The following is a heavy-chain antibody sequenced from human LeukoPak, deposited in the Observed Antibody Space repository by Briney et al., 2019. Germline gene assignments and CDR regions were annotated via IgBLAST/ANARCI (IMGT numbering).Heavy chain of an antibody. Sequence: GGSLRLSCAASGFTFSSYGMHWVRQAPGKGLEWVAVIWYDGSNKYYADSVKGRFTISRDNSKNTPYLQMNSLRAEDTAVYYCAKDHRGAGYSSSWYGEYYFDYWGQGTLVTVSS. J-gene: IGHJ4*02. V-gene: IGHV3-33*06. CDR2: IWYDGSNK. D-gene: IGHD6-13*01. CDR1: GFTFSSYG. CDR3: AKDHRGAGYSSSWYGEYYFDY.